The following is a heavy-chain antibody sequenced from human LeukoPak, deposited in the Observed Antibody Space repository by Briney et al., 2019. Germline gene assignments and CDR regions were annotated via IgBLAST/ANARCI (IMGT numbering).Heavy chain of an antibody. CDR2: ITGTGGGT. V-gene: IGHV3-23*01. CDR3: AKSWAADCSGGYCYFFDY. CDR1: GFTFSSYA. J-gene: IGHJ4*02. Sequence: GGSLRLSCAASGFTFSSYAMSWVRQAPGKGLEWVSGITGTGGGTYYADSVKGRFTISRDNSKNTLYLQMNSLRAEDTAVYYCAKSWAADCSGGYCYFFDYWGQGTLVTVSS. D-gene: IGHD2-15*01.